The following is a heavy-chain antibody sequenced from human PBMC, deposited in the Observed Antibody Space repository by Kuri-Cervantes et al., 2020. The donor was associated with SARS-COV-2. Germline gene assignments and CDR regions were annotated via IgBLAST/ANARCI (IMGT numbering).Heavy chain of an antibody. J-gene: IGHJ4*02. V-gene: IGHV3-11*01. CDR3: AKSLGELSLYPFDY. Sequence: GGSLRLSCAASGFTFSDYYMSWIRQAPGKGLEWVSYISSSGSTIYYADSVKGRFTISRDNSKNTLYLQMNSLRAEDTAVYYCAKSLGELSLYPFDYWGQGTLVTVSS. CDR1: GFTFSDYY. D-gene: IGHD3-16*02. CDR2: ISSSGSTI.